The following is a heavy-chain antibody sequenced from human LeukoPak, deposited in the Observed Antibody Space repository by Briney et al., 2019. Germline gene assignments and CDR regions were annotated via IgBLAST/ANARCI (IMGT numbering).Heavy chain of an antibody. V-gene: IGHV3-43*02. D-gene: IGHD7-27*01. Sequence: GGSLRLSCAASGFTFDDYAMHWVRQAPGKGLEWVSLISGDGGSTYYADSVKGRSTISRDNSKNSLYLQMNSLRTEDTALYYCAKDFANWGLMDVWGKGTTVTVSS. CDR1: GFTFDDYA. CDR3: AKDFANWGLMDV. CDR2: ISGDGGST. J-gene: IGHJ6*04.